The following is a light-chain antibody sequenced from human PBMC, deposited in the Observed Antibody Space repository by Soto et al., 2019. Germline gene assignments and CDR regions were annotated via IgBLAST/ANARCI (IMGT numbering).Light chain of an antibody. V-gene: IGKV3-15*01. J-gene: IGKJ1*01. CDR2: GAS. CDR1: QSVSSF. CDR3: QQYSNWPSWT. Sequence: EKVMTQSPATLSMSPGERATLSCRASQSVSSFLAWYQQKPGQAPRLLIYGASTRATAIPPSCSGSGSGTEFTLTNTSLQSEDFVVDYCQQYSNWPSWTFGQGTKVEVK.